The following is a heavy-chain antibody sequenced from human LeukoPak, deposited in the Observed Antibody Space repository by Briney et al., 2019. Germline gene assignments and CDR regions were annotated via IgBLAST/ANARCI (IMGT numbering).Heavy chain of an antibody. CDR1: GGSISSGGYY. CDR2: IYYSGST. D-gene: IGHD2-21*01. J-gene: IGHJ5*02. Sequence: PSETLSLTCTVSGGSISSGGYYWSWIRQHPGKDLEWIGYIYYSGSTYYNPSLKSRVTISVDTSRTQFSLKLSSVTAADTAVYYCAKSGARLLVNWFDPWGQGTLVTVSS. CDR3: AKSGARLLVNWFDP. V-gene: IGHV4-31*03.